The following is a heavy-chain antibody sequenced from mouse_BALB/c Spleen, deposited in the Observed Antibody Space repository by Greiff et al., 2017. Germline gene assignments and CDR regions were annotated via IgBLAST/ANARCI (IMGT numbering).Heavy chain of an antibody. V-gene: IGHV14-3*02. CDR2: IDPANGNT. D-gene: IGHD3-1*01. CDR3: ARQLYAMDY. Sequence: VQLKQSGAELVKPGASVKLSCTASGFTIKDTYMHWVKQRPEQGLEWIGRIDPANGNTKYDPKFQGKATITADTSSNTAYLQLSSLTSEDTAVYYCARQLYAMDYWGQGTSVTVSS. J-gene: IGHJ4*01. CDR1: GFTIKDTY.